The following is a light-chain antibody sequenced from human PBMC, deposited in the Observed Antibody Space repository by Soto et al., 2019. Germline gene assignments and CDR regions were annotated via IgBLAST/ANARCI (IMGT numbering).Light chain of an antibody. CDR2: AAS. V-gene: IGKV1-39*01. Sequence: DIQMTQSPSSLSASVGDRVTITCRASQSITTSLNWYQQEPGKGPKLLIYAASSLQSGVPLRISGSGSGTDFTLTISSLQPEDFGTYYCQQSYSTPWTFGQGTKVEIK. J-gene: IGKJ1*01. CDR1: QSITTS. CDR3: QQSYSTPWT.